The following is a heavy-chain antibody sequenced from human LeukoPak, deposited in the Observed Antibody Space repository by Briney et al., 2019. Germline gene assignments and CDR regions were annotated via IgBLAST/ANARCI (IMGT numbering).Heavy chain of an antibody. CDR2: IYPGDSDT. CDR1: GNSFTSYW. V-gene: IGHV5-51*01. CDR3: ARHGSGTYPDY. D-gene: IGHD1-26*01. J-gene: IGHJ4*02. Sequence: GESLKISCKASGNSFTSYWIAWVRQMPGKGLEWMGIIYPGDSDTRYSPSFQGQVTISADESITTAYLQWSSLRASDTAMYYCARHGSGTYPDYWGQGTLVTVSS.